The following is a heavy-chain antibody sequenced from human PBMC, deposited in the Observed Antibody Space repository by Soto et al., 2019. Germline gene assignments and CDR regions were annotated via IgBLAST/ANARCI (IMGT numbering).Heavy chain of an antibody. J-gene: IGHJ4*02. CDR3: ARGHEYSSSWYWPTDY. CDR2: ISYDGSNK. V-gene: IGHV3-30-3*01. CDR1: GFTFSSYA. Sequence: GGSLRLSCAASGFTFSSYAMHWVRQAPGKGLEWVAVISYDGSNKYYADSVKGRFTISRDNSKNTLYLQMNSLRAEDTAVYYCARGHEYSSSWYWPTDYWGQGTLVTVSS. D-gene: IGHD6-13*01.